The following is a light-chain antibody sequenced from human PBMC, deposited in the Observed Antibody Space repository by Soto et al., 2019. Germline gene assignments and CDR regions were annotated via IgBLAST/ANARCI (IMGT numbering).Light chain of an antibody. Sequence: QSVLTQPASVSGSPGQSITISCTGTSGDVGGYNFVSWYQQYPGKAPKLMIHDVTARPSGVSIRFSGSKSGTTASLTISGLQPEDEADYYCCSYASSTSYVFGARTKVTVL. CDR3: CSYASSTSYV. CDR1: SGDVGGYNF. CDR2: DVT. V-gene: IGLV2-14*01. J-gene: IGLJ1*01.